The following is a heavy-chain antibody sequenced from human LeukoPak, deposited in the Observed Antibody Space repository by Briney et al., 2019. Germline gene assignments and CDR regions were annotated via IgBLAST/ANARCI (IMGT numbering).Heavy chain of an antibody. D-gene: IGHD6-13*01. J-gene: IGHJ3*02. CDR3: AKAPSSSWFDDAFDI. Sequence: GGSLRLSCAASGFTFSSYGMHWVRQAPGKGLEWVAFIRYDGSNKYYADSVKGRFTISRDNSKNTLYLQMNSLRAEDMALYYCAKAPSSSWFDDAFDIWGQGTMVTVSS. V-gene: IGHV3-30*02. CDR1: GFTFSSYG. CDR2: IRYDGSNK.